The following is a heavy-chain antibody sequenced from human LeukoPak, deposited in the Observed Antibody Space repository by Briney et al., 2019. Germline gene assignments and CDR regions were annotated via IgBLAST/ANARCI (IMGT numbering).Heavy chain of an antibody. V-gene: IGHV3-23*01. Sequence: GGSLRLSCAASGFYFSNCAMSGGRQAPGRGLEWVSATTPAGAGTYYADSVKGRFTISRDNAKKTLYLHMNSLRADDTALYYCANEDLRSSRYYFAHWGQGALVTVSS. CDR1: GFYFSNCA. D-gene: IGHD6-6*01. J-gene: IGHJ4*02. CDR3: ANEDLRSSRYYFAH. CDR2: TTPAGAGT.